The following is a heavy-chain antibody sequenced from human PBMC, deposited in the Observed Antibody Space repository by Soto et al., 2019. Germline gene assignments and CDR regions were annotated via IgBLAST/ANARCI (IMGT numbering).Heavy chain of an antibody. Sequence: GGSLRLSCAASGFTFSSYAMSWVRQAPGKGLEWVSAISGSGGSTYYADSVKGRFTISRDNSKNTLYLQMNSLRAEDTAVYYCATVWSSACYGSGRPQIFDYWGQGTVVTVSS. V-gene: IGHV3-23*01. CDR3: ATVWSSACYGSGRPQIFDY. J-gene: IGHJ4*02. D-gene: IGHD3-10*01. CDR2: ISGSGGST. CDR1: GFTFSSYA.